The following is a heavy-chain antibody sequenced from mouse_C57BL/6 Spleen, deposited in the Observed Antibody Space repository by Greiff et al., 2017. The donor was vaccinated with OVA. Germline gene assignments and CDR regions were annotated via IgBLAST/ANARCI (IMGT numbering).Heavy chain of an antibody. V-gene: IGHV5-6*01. Sequence: EVHLVESGGDLVKPGGSLKLSCAASGFTFSSYGMSWVRQTPDKRLEWVATISSGGSYTYYPDSVKGRFTISRDNAKNTLYLQMSSLKSEDTAMYYCARDGSRFDYWGQGTTLTVSS. CDR3: ARDGSRFDY. J-gene: IGHJ2*01. CDR1: GFTFSSYG. D-gene: IGHD1-1*01. CDR2: ISSGGSYT.